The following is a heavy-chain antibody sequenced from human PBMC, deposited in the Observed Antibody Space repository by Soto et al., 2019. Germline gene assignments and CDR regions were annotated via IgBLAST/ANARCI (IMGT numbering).Heavy chain of an antibody. CDR3: AKDSPPPFRRMDD. CDR1: GFTFFAYA. Sequence: GGSLRLSCAASGFTFFAYAMTWVRQAPGKGLEWVSTISGSGGYTYYADSVKGRVTISRDSSKNTLYLEIHSLRAEDTAIYYCAKDSPPPFRRMDDWGQGTTVTVSS. CDR2: ISGSGGYT. V-gene: IGHV3-23*01. J-gene: IGHJ6*02.